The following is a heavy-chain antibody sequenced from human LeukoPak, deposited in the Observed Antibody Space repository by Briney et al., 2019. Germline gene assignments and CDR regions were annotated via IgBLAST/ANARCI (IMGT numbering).Heavy chain of an antibody. V-gene: IGHV4-61*02. J-gene: IGHJ4*02. CDR1: GGSISSGSYY. CDR3: AREVVRGVSDY. Sequence: PSQTLSLTCTVSGGSISSGSYYWSWIRQPAGKGLEWIGRIYTSGSTNYNPSLKSRVTISVDTSKNQFSLKLSSVTAADTAVYYCAREVVRGVSDYWGQGTLVTVSS. D-gene: IGHD3-10*01. CDR2: IYTSGST.